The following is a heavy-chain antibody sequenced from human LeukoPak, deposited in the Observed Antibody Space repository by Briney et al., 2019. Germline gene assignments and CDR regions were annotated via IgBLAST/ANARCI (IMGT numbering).Heavy chain of an antibody. V-gene: IGHV3-23*01. D-gene: IGHD3-22*01. J-gene: IGHJ4*02. CDR1: GFTFSSYA. CDR3: AKASYYYDSSDRFDY. CDR2: ISGSGDNT. Sequence: GGSLRLPCAASGFTFSSYAMSWVRQAPGKGLEWVSAISGSGDNTYYADSMKGRFTISRDNSKNTLSLQMNSLRAEDTAVYYCAKASYYYDSSDRFDYWGQGTLVTVSS.